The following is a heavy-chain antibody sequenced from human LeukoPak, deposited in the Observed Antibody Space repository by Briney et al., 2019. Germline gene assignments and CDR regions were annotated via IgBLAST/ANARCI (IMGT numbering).Heavy chain of an antibody. Sequence: GASVKVSCKASGYTFTNYGIHWVRQAPGQGLEWMGWISANSGHTNYAQKLQGRVTMTTDTSTSTVYMELRSLRSDDTAVYYCARDGSGSYLHYWGQGTLVTVSS. CDR1: GYTFTNYG. CDR2: ISANSGHT. D-gene: IGHD3-10*01. J-gene: IGHJ4*02. V-gene: IGHV1-18*01. CDR3: ARDGSGSYLHY.